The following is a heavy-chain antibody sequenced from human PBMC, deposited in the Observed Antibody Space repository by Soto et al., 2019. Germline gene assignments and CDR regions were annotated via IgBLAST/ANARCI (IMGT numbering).Heavy chain of an antibody. J-gene: IGHJ5*01. V-gene: IGHV1-8*02. CDR1: GYTFNNYD. Sequence: GASVKVSCKASGYTFNNYDIHWVRQAPGHGLEWMGWMNPNSGNTGYAQNFRVRVTMTQNTAIGTAYMELSSLRSDDTATYYCTRAYGVETFDFWGQGTRVTVSS. CDR2: MNPNSGNT. CDR3: TRAYGVETFDF. D-gene: IGHD2-8*01.